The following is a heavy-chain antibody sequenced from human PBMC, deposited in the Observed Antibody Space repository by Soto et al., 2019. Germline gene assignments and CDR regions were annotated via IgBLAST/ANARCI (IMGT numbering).Heavy chain of an antibody. CDR3: ARGGVEPFDY. V-gene: IGHV3-74*01. Sequence: SGGSLRLSCAASGFTFRNYLMHWVRQAPGKGLVWVSRISDYGRVNYADSVEGRFTISRDDAKSELYLQMSSLRLEDTAVYYCARGGVEPFDYWGQGALVTVSS. CDR1: GFTFRNYL. D-gene: IGHD3-3*01. CDR2: ISDYGRV. J-gene: IGHJ4*02.